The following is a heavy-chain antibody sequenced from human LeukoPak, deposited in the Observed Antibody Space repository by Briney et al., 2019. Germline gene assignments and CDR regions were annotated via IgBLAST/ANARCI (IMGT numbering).Heavy chain of an antibody. J-gene: IGHJ6*03. CDR3: AKDGASIAARTAYYYMDV. D-gene: IGHD6-6*01. Sequence: GGSLRLSCAASGFTFSSYAMSWVRQAPGKGLEWVSAISGSGGSTYYADSVKGRFTISRDNSKNTLYLQMNSLRAEDTAVYYCAKDGASIAARTAYYYMDVWGKGTTVTVSS. CDR2: ISGSGGST. CDR1: GFTFSSYA. V-gene: IGHV3-23*01.